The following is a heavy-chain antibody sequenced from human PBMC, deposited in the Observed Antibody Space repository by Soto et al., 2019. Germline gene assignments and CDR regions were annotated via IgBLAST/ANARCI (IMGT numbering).Heavy chain of an antibody. CDR3: ARQAAYSSGWYDFDY. D-gene: IGHD6-19*01. CDR1: GYSFTNYW. CDR2: IYPGDSDT. Sequence: PGESLKISCKCSGYSFTNYWIGLVRQMPGKGLEWMGIIYPGDSDTRYSPSFQGQVTFSADKSFTTAYLQWSSLKASDTAIYYCARQAAYSSGWYDFDYWGQGTPVTVSS. J-gene: IGHJ4*02. V-gene: IGHV5-51*01.